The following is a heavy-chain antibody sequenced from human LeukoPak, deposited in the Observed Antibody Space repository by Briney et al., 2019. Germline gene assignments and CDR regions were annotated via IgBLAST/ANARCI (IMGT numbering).Heavy chain of an antibody. V-gene: IGHV3-20*04. J-gene: IGHJ4*02. CDR1: GFTFDDYG. CDR2: INWNGGST. CDR3: ARGEDSPFDY. Sequence: GGSLRLSCAAPGFTFDDYGMSWVRQAPGKGPEWVSGINWNGGSTGYADSVKGRFTISRDNAKNSLYLQMNSLRAEDTALYYCARGEDSPFDYWGQGTLVTVSS. D-gene: IGHD3-22*01.